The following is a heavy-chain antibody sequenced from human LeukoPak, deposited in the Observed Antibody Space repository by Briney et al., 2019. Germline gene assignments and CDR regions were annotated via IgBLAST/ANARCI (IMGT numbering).Heavy chain of an antibody. D-gene: IGHD6-19*01. CDR3: AKDPAGSSGWYSS. V-gene: IGHV3-23*01. CDR2: ISGSGGST. Sequence: PGGSLRLSCAASGFTFSSYAMSWVRQAPGKGLEWVSAISGSGGSTYYADSVKGRFTISRDNSKNTLYLQMNSLRVEDTAVYYCAKDPAGSSGWYSSWGQGTLVTVSS. J-gene: IGHJ5*02. CDR1: GFTFSSYA.